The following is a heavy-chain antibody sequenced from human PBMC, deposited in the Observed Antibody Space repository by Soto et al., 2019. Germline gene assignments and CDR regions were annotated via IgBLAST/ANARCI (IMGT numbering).Heavy chain of an antibody. CDR2: IYSSENT. CDR3: ARTPLL. J-gene: IGHJ4*02. CDR1: GGSVSSSSYS. Sequence: GGSVSSSSYSWGWIRQSPGKGLEWIGTIYSSENTYYNPSLLSRVTISVDTSKNQFSLKLSSVTAADTAVYYCARTPLLWGQGTLVTVS. D-gene: IGHD1-26*01. V-gene: IGHV4-39*07.